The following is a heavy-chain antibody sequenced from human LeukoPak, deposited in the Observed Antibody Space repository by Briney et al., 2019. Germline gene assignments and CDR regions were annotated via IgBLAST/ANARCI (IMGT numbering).Heavy chain of an antibody. CDR1: GFAFGNYA. CDR2: IDSSGSYT. V-gene: IGHV3-23*01. J-gene: IGHJ4*02. CDR3: AKISTVTDNFGH. D-gene: IGHD4-17*01. Sequence: GGSLRLSCAASGFAFGNYAMGWVRQAPGKGLEWVSSIDSSGSYTPSADSVKRRFTISKDNFENSLYLQMNSLRAEDTAVYFCAKISTVTDNFGHWGQGTLVTVSS.